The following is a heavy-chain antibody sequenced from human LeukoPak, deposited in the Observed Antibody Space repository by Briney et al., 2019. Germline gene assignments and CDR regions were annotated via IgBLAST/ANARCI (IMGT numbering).Heavy chain of an antibody. V-gene: IGHV3-11*06. J-gene: IGHJ6*04. Sequence: GGSLRLSCAASGFTFSDYYMSWIRQAPGKGLEWVSYISSSSSYTNYADSVKGRFTISRDNAKNSLYLQMNSLRAGDTAVYYCARVSLNYDILTGYFPSRYYYGMDVWGKGTTVTVSS. CDR1: GFTFSDYY. D-gene: IGHD3-9*01. CDR2: ISSSSSYT. CDR3: ARVSLNYDILTGYFPSRYYYGMDV.